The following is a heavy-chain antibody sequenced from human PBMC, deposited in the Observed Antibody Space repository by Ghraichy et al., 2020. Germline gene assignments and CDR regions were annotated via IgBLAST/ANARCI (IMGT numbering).Heavy chain of an antibody. CDR1: GFTFSSYG. Sequence: LSLTCAASGFTFSSYGMHWVRQAPGKRLEWVAVIWYDGSNKYYADSVKGRFTISRDNSKNTLYLQMNSLRAEDTAVYYCARTRSGSSWYVFDYWGQGTLVTVSS. V-gene: IGHV3-33*01. CDR2: IWYDGSNK. J-gene: IGHJ4*02. D-gene: IGHD6-13*01. CDR3: ARTRSGSSWYVFDY.